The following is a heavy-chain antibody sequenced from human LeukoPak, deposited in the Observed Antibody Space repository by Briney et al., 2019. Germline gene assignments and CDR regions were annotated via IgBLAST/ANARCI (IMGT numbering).Heavy chain of an antibody. CDR2: IKQDGSEK. J-gene: IGHJ5*02. V-gene: IGHV3-7*01. CDR1: GFTFSSYW. D-gene: IGHD1-1*01. Sequence: GGSLRLSCAASGFTFSSYWMSWVRQAPGKGLEWVANIKQDGSEKYYVDSVKGRFTISRDNAKNSLYLQMNSLRAEDTAVYYCARVHWNDLCWSDPWGQGTLVTVSS. CDR3: ARVHWNDLCWSDP.